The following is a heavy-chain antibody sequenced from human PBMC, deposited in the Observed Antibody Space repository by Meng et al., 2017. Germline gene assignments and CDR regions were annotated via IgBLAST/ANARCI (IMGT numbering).Heavy chain of an antibody. J-gene: IGHJ4*02. CDR2: ISYDGSNK. D-gene: IGHD3-22*01. CDR1: GFTFSSYA. Sequence: QVQVVESGGGLVQPGRSLRLSCAASGFTFSSYAMHWVRQAPGKGLEWVAAISYDGSNKYYADSVKGRFTISRDNSKNTLYLQMNSLRAEDTAVYYCARAEYYYDSSDYWGQGTLVTVSS. CDR3: ARAEYYYDSSDY. V-gene: IGHV3-30*01.